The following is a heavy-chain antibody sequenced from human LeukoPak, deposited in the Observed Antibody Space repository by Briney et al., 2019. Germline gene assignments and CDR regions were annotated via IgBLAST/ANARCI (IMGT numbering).Heavy chain of an antibody. V-gene: IGHV4-39*07. Sequence: PSETLSLTCTVSGGSISSGGYYWGWIRQPPGKGLEWIGSIYYSGSTYYNPSLKSRVTISVDTSKNQFSLKLSSVTAADTAVYYCARGLGGYPWSPFDPWGQGTLVTVSS. CDR3: ARGLGGYPWSPFDP. J-gene: IGHJ5*02. CDR2: IYYSGST. CDR1: GGSISSGGYY. D-gene: IGHD3-22*01.